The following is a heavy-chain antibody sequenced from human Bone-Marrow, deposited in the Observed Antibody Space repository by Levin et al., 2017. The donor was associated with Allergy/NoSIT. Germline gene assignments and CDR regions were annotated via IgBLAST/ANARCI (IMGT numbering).Heavy chain of an antibody. CDR1: GDSISNYY. V-gene: IGHV4-59*01. Sequence: PGGSLRLSCSVSGDSISNYYWTWIRQPPGKGLEWIGYLSYSGNTNYNPSLKGRVTISGDTSKNQFSLKVSSVTAADTAVYFCARDLRVYGDYGNGMDVWGQGITVTVSS. D-gene: IGHD4-17*01. J-gene: IGHJ6*02. CDR2: LSYSGNT. CDR3: ARDLRVYGDYGNGMDV.